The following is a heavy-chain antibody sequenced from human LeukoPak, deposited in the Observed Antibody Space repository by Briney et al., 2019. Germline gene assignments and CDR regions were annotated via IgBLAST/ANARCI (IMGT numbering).Heavy chain of an antibody. D-gene: IGHD4-17*01. CDR2: ISYDGSNK. V-gene: IGHV3-30-3*01. CDR1: GFTFSSYA. Sequence: QSGGSLRLSCAASGFTFSSYAMHWVRQAPGKGLEWVAVISYDGSNKYYADSVKDRFTISRDNSKNTLYLQMNSLRAEDTAVYYCARQMTLYYGDFKAHFDYWGQGTLVTVSS. CDR3: ARQMTLYYGDFKAHFDY. J-gene: IGHJ4*02.